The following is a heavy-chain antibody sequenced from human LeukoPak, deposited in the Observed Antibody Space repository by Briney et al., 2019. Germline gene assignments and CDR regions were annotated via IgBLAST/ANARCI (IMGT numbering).Heavy chain of an antibody. CDR3: AKLGRRQAGPAAAGSFFDC. CDR2: ISAGSINT. V-gene: IGHV3-23*01. CDR1: GFTFSNFA. D-gene: IGHD6-13*01. J-gene: IGHJ4*02. Sequence: GGSLRLSCVVSGFTFSNFAMSWVRQAPGKGLEWVSAISAGSINTYYADSVKGRFTISRDNSKNTLYLQVNSLRAEDTALYYCAKLGRRQAGPAAAGSFFDCWGQGTLVTVSS.